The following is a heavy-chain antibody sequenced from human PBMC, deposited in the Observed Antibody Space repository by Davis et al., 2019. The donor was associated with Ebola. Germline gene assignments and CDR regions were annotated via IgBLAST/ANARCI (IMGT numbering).Heavy chain of an antibody. D-gene: IGHD3-22*01. V-gene: IGHV4-31*03. CDR3: ARVSTYYYDSSGYLFDY. J-gene: IGHJ4*02. Sequence: PSETLSLTCTVSGGSISSGGYCWSWIRQHPGKGLEWIGYIYYIGSTYYNPSLKSRVTISVDTSKNQFSLKLSSVTAADTAVYYCARVSTYYYDSSGYLFDYWGQGTLVTVPS. CDR1: GGSISSGGYC. CDR2: IYYIGST.